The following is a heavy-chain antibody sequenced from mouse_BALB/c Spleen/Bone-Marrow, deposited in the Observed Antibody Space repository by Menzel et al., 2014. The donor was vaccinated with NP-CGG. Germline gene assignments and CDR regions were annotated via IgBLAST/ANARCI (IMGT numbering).Heavy chain of an antibody. D-gene: IGHD2-3*01. J-gene: IGHJ4*01. CDR2: INNGSSYT. CDR1: GFTFGSYG. V-gene: IGHV5-6*01. CDR3: ARRRDGPYAMDY. Sequence: EVKLMESGGDLVKPGGSLKLSCAASGFTFGSYGMSWVRQTPDKRLEWVATINNGSSYTFYPDSVKGRFTISRDNAKNTLYLRMSSLKSEDTAMYYCARRRDGPYAMDYWGQGTSVTVSS.